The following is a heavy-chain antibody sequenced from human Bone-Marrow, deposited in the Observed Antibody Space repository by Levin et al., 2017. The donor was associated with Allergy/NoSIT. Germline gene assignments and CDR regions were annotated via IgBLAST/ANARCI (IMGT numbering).Heavy chain of an antibody. D-gene: IGHD3-10*01. CDR1: GFTFSSYG. CDR3: AGGGSGSYYNYYGMDV. CDR2: IWYDESNK. V-gene: IGHV3-33*01. J-gene: IGHJ6*02. Sequence: GGSLRLSCAASGFTFSSYGMHWVRQAPGKGLEWVAVIWYDESNKYYADSVKGRFTISRDNSKNTLYLQMNSLRAEDTAVYYCAGGGSGSYYNYYGMDVWGQGTTVTVSS.